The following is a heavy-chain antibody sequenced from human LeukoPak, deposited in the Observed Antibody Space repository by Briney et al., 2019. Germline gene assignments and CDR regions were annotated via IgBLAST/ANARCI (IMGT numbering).Heavy chain of an antibody. CDR1: GFTFSSYS. CDR3: AKERLPLGYSYGPAGPDY. Sequence: GGSLRLSCAASGFTFSSYSMNWVRQAPGKGLEWVSSISSSSSYIYYADSVKGRFTISRDNAKNSLYLQMNSLRAEDTAVYYCAKERLPLGYSYGPAGPDYWGQGTLVTVSS. D-gene: IGHD5-18*01. J-gene: IGHJ4*02. CDR2: ISSSSSYI. V-gene: IGHV3-21*01.